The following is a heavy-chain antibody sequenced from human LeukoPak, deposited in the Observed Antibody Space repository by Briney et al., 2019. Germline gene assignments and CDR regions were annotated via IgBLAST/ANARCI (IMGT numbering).Heavy chain of an antibody. D-gene: IGHD3-22*01. Sequence: GGSLRLSCAASEFTFSSYAMSWVRQAPGKGLEWVSAISGSGGSTYYADSVRGRFTISRDNSKNTLYLQMNSLRAEDTAVYYCAKDSSGYGFDYWGQGTLVTVSS. CDR2: ISGSGGST. J-gene: IGHJ4*02. CDR1: EFTFSSYA. V-gene: IGHV3-23*01. CDR3: AKDSSGYGFDY.